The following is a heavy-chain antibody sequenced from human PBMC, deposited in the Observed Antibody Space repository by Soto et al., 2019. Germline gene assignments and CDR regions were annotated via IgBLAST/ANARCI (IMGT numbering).Heavy chain of an antibody. V-gene: IGHV1-18*01. J-gene: IGHJ6*02. D-gene: IGHD3-3*01. CDR1: GYTFTSYG. Sequence: GASVKVSCKASGYTFTSYGISWVRQAPGQGLEWMGWISAYNGNTNYAQKLRGRVTMTTDTSTSTAYMELGSLRSDDTAVYYCARVGITIFGVVIESPYYYYGMDVWGQGTTVTVSS. CDR2: ISAYNGNT. CDR3: ARVGITIFGVVIESPYYYYGMDV.